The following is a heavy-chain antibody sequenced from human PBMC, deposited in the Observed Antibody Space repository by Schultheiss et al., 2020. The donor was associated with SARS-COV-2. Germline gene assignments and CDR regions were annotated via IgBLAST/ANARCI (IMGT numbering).Heavy chain of an antibody. J-gene: IGHJ6*02. Sequence: GESLKISCAASGFTFSSYAMSWVRQAPGKGLEWVAVISYDGSNKYYADSVKGRFTISRDNSKNTLYLQMNSLRAEDTAVYYCAKDIGGSSSWPYYYYYGMDVWGQGTTVTVSS. CDR3: AKDIGGSSSWPYYYYYGMDV. CDR2: ISYDGSNK. V-gene: IGHV3-30*18. D-gene: IGHD6-13*01. CDR1: GFTFSSYA.